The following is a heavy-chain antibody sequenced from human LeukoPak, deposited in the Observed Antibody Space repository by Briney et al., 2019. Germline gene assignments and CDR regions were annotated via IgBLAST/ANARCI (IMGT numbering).Heavy chain of an antibody. Sequence: PGGSLRLSCAASGFTFSDNYMSWVRQAPGKGLEWVSYISTRSTYANYADSVMGRFTISRDDAKSSLYLQMNSLRAEDTAVYYCARDDDCSGGSCWTLYPWGQGTLVTVSS. CDR1: GFTFSDNY. CDR3: ARDDDCSGGSCWTLYP. CDR2: ISTRSTYA. V-gene: IGHV3-11*06. J-gene: IGHJ5*02. D-gene: IGHD2-15*01.